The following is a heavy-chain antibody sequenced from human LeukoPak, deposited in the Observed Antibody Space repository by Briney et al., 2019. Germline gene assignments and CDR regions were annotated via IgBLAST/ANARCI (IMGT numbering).Heavy chain of an antibody. CDR3: AKGNCRGTSCYSDY. J-gene: IGHJ4*02. V-gene: IGHV3-23*01. CDR2: ISGSGGST. CDR1: GFTFSSYA. D-gene: IGHD2-2*02. Sequence: PGGSLRLSCAASGFTFSSYAMRWVRQAPGKGLEWVSGISGSGGSTYYAESVKGRFTIARDNSKNTLYLQMNSLRAEDTAVYYCAKGNCRGTSCYSDYWGQGTLVTVSS.